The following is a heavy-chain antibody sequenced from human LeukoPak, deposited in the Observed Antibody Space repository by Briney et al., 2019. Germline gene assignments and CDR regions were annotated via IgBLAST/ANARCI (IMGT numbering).Heavy chain of an antibody. CDR1: DDSLISSSYS. CDR2: IYASGSS. CDR3: ARLGGSYLLQH. J-gene: IGHJ1*01. V-gene: IGHV4-39*01. D-gene: IGHD1-26*01. Sequence: PSETLSLTCTVSDDSLISSSYSWGWVRQPPGKGLEWLAAIYASGSSYYNPSLESRVTISVDTSKKQFSLKVKSVTAADTAVYSARLGGSYLLQHWGQGTLVTVSS.